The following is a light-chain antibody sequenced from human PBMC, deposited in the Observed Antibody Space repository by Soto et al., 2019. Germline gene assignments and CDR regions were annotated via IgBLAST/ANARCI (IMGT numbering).Light chain of an antibody. CDR1: QSISSW. J-gene: IGKJ2*02. Sequence: DIQMTQSPSTLSASVGDRVTITCRASQSISSWLAWYQQKPGKAPKLLIYKASSLESGVPSRFSGSGSGTEFTLTISSLQPDDFATYYCQQSSSNTRTFGQGTKV. V-gene: IGKV1-5*03. CDR3: QQSSSNTRT. CDR2: KAS.